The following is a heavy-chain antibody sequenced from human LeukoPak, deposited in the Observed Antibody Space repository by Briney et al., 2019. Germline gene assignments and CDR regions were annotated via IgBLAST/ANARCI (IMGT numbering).Heavy chain of an antibody. CDR2: ISHSGST. D-gene: IGHD3-3*01. CDR1: GGSFSGYY. CDR3: ADTAYDFWRGDAKTIY. V-gene: IGHV4-34*01. Sequence: PSETLSLTCAVYGGSFSGYYWSWIRQPPGKGLEWIWEISHSGSTNYNPSLTSRATISVDTSKNLFSLKLSSVTAEDTAVYYCADTAYDFWRGDAKTIYWAQGTLVTVSS. J-gene: IGHJ4*02.